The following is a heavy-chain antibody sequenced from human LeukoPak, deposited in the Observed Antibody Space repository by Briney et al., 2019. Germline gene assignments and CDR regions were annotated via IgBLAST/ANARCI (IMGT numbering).Heavy chain of an antibody. CDR3: AKDPNWEGGH. CDR2: INYLGHFT. CDR1: GFSFGDSD. J-gene: IGHJ4*02. D-gene: IGHD1-1*01. Sequence: PGGSLRLSCAASGFSFGDSDMNWFRQAPGEGPQWVANINYLGHFTSYADSVKGRFTIARDNSKNTLFLQMDGLRVEDTALYYCAKDPNWEGGHWGQGILVTVSS. V-gene: IGHV3-23*01.